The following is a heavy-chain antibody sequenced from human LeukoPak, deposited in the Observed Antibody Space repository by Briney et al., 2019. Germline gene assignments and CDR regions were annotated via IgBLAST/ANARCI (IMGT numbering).Heavy chain of an antibody. CDR3: AKERYIVVVPAAMVDY. CDR2: ISGSGGST. V-gene: IGHV3-23*01. CDR1: GFTFSSYA. Sequence: GGSLRLSCAASGFTFSSYAMSWVRQAPGKGLEWVSAISGSGGSTYYADSVKGRFTISRGNSKNTLYLQMNSLRAEDTAVYYCAKERYIVVVPAAMVDYWGQGTLVTVSS. D-gene: IGHD2-2*01. J-gene: IGHJ4*02.